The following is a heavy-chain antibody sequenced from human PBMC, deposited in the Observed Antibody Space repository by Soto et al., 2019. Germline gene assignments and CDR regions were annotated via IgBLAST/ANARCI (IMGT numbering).Heavy chain of an antibody. Sequence: QVQLQESGPGLVKPSQTLSLTCTVSGGSISSGDYYWSWIRQPPGKGLEWIGYIYYSGSTYYNPSLKSRDTISVDTSKNQCSLKLSSVTAADTAVYYCASQRDDSSGYYYFDYWGQGTLVTVSS. V-gene: IGHV4-30-4*01. CDR1: GGSISSGDYY. CDR3: ASQRDDSSGYYYFDY. D-gene: IGHD3-22*01. J-gene: IGHJ4*02. CDR2: IYYSGST.